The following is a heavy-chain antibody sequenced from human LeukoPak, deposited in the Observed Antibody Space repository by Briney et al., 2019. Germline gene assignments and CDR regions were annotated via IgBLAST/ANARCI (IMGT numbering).Heavy chain of an antibody. CDR1: GYSFTSYW. V-gene: IGHV5-51*01. Sequence: GAYLKFSCKGSGYSFTSYWIGWVRQMPEKGVEWMGIIYPGDYATRYNPSFQGQVTISADKSTITTYPQWSSLKASDTAMYYCARFARYCSGGSCYSGGFDYWGQGTLVTVSS. CDR2: IYPGDYAT. J-gene: IGHJ4*02. D-gene: IGHD2-15*01. CDR3: ARFARYCSGGSCYSGGFDY.